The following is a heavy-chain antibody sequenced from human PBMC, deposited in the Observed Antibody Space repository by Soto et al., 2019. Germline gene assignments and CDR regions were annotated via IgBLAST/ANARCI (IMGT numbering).Heavy chain of an antibody. CDR1: GFTFSSYA. D-gene: IGHD6-6*01. CDR2: ISGSGGST. CDR3: AREDSRSPEYYFDY. J-gene: IGHJ4*02. Sequence: EVQLLESGGGLVQPGGSLRLSCAACGFTFSSYAMSWVRQAPGKGLEWVSGISGSGGSTYYADSVKGRFTFSRDNSKNTLYLQMKSLRAEDTALYYCAREDSRSPEYYFDYWGQGTLVTVSS. V-gene: IGHV3-23*01.